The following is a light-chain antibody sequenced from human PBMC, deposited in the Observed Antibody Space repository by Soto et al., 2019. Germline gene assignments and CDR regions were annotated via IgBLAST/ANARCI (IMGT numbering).Light chain of an antibody. CDR2: GAS. CDR1: QSVSSN. CDR3: QQHNDWPWT. Sequence: ENVLTHSPGTLSLSPLETATLSCRASQSVSSNLAWYQQKPGQAPRLLIYGASTRATGIPARFSGSGSGTEFTLTISSLQSEDFAIYYCQQHNDWPWTFGQGTKVDIK. V-gene: IGKV3-15*01. J-gene: IGKJ1*01.